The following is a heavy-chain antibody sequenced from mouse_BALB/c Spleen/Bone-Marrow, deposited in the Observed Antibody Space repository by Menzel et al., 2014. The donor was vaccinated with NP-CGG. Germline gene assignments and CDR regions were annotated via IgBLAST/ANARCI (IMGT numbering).Heavy chain of an antibody. J-gene: IGHJ2*01. CDR1: GFTFSSFG. CDR3: ARDVPLYDVGYFDY. Sequence: EVMLVESGGGLVQPGGSRKLSCAASGFTFSSFGMHWVRQAPEKGLVWVAYISSGSSTIYYADTVKGRFTISRDNPKNTLFLQMTSLRSEDTAMYHCARDVPLYDVGYFDYWGQGTTLTVSS. D-gene: IGHD2-14*01. V-gene: IGHV5-17*02. CDR2: ISSGSSTI.